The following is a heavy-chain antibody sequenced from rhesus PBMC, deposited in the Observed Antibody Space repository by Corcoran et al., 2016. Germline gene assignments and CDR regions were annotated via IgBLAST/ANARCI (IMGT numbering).Heavy chain of an antibody. Sequence: EVQLVETGGGLVQPGGSLKLSCAASGFTFSSYGMSWVRQAPGKELEWVSAINSGGGITYYADSVKGRFNISRDNSKNTLALQMNSLGAEDTAVYYCAKDEDYGNLLYWGQGVLVTVSS. CDR2: INSGGGIT. V-gene: IGHV3S5*01. CDR1: GFTFSSYG. CDR3: AKDEDYGNLLY. D-gene: IGHD4-35*01. J-gene: IGHJ4*01.